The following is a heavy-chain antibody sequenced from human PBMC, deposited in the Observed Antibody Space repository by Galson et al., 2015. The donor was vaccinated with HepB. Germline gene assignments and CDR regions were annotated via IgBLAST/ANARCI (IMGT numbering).Heavy chain of an antibody. V-gene: IGHV3-53*01. Sequence: SLRLSCAASGFTVSSNYMSWVRQAPGKGLEWVSVIYSGGSTYYADSVKGRFTISRDNSKNTLYLQMNSLRAEDTAVYYCARAPPFSSSWFGCFDYWGQGTLVTVSS. CDR1: GFTVSSNY. CDR2: IYSGGST. CDR3: ARAPPFSSSWFGCFDY. D-gene: IGHD6-13*01. J-gene: IGHJ4*02.